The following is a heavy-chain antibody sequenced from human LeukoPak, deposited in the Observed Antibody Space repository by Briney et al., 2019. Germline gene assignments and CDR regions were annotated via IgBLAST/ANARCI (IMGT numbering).Heavy chain of an antibody. V-gene: IGHV3-21*01. CDR3: ARDNSPKYSSGWYDYGY. J-gene: IGHJ4*02. CDR1: GFTFSAYT. CDR2: ISSSSSYI. Sequence: GGSLRLSCAASGFTFSAYTMSWVRQAPGKGLEWVSSISSSSSYIYYADSVKGRFTISRDNAKNSLYLQMNSLRAEDTAVYYCARDNSPKYSSGWYDYGYWGQGTLVTVAS. D-gene: IGHD6-19*01.